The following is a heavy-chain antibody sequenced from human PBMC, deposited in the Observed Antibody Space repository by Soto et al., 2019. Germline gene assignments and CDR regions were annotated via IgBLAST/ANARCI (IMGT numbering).Heavy chain of an antibody. CDR1: GFTFSSYS. Sequence: GGSLRLSCAASGFTFSSYSMNWVRQAPGKGLEWVSYISSSSSTIYYADSVKGRFTISRDNAKNSLYLQMNSLRDEDTAVYYCARDDPSSGYYPEYFQHWGQGTLVTVSS. J-gene: IGHJ1*01. V-gene: IGHV3-48*02. CDR2: ISSSSSTI. CDR3: ARDDPSSGYYPEYFQH. D-gene: IGHD3-22*01.